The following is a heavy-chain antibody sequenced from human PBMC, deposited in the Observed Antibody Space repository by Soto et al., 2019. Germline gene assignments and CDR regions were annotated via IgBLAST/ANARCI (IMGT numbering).Heavy chain of an antibody. CDR3: ARGRGIGGHTGYLGYYFDY. V-gene: IGHV3-11*06. J-gene: IGHJ4*02. CDR1: GFTFSDDY. D-gene: IGHD5-12*01. CDR2: ISGSSSYT. Sequence: GGSLRLSCVASGFTFSDDYMTWIRQSPGKGLEWVSYISGSSSYTYNRDSVKGRFTISRDNAKNSLYLQMNSLRAEDTAVYYCARGRGIGGHTGYLGYYFDYWGQGTLVTVSS.